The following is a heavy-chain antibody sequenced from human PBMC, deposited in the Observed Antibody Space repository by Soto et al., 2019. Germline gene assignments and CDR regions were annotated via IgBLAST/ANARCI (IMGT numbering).Heavy chain of an antibody. J-gene: IGHJ3*02. CDR1: GYTFTGHF. V-gene: IGHV1-46*01. D-gene: IGHD6-13*01. CDR3: ARETDVIAGCSSTRSVFAI. Sequence: GASVKVSCKASGYTFTGHFIHWVRQAPGQGPEWMGIINPSGGSTSYAQQFQGRVTMTRDTSTSTVYMELSSLRSEDTAVYYCARETDVIAGCSSTRSVFAIWGQGTMVIGSS. CDR2: INPSGGST.